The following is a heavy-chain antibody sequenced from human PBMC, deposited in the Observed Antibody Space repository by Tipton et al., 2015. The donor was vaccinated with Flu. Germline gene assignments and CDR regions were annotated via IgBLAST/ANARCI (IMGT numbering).Heavy chain of an antibody. CDR2: INHSGST. CDR3: ARVGPYGSGSYYVPYYYYGMDV. V-gene: IGHV4-34*01. D-gene: IGHD3-10*01. Sequence: TLSLTCTVSGGSISSYYWSWIRQPAGKGLEWIGEINHSGSTNYNPSLKSRVTISVDTSKNQFSLKLSSVTAADTAVYYCARVGPYGSGSYYVPYYYYGMDVWGQGTTVTVSS. J-gene: IGHJ6*02. CDR1: GGSISSYY.